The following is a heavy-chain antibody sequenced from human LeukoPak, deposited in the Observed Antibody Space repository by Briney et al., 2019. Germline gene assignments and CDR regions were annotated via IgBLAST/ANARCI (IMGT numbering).Heavy chain of an antibody. CDR1: GFTFSNLA. D-gene: IGHD6-19*01. V-gene: IGHV3-23*01. Sequence: GGSLRLSCVASGFTFSNLAMGWVRQDPGKGLEWVSVISDSGGTTYYADSVKGRFTISRDNSRNTLYLQMNSLRVEDTAVYYCAKDARRSSGWYFFDHWGQGTLVTVSS. J-gene: IGHJ4*02. CDR2: ISDSGGTT. CDR3: AKDARRSSGWYFFDH.